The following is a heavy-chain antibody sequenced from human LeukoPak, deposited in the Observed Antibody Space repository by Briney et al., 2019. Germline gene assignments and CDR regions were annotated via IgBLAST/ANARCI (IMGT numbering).Heavy chain of an antibody. D-gene: IGHD2-15*01. CDR3: ARDSGLSGGSWPLDY. J-gene: IGHJ4*02. CDR2: ISAYNGNT. V-gene: IGHV1-18*01. CDR1: GYTFTSYG. Sequence: ASVKVSCKASGYTFTSYGISWVRQAPGQGLEWMGWISAYNGNTNYAQKLQGRVTMTTDTSTSTAYMELRSLSSDDTAVYYCARDSGLSGGSWPLDYWGQGTLVTVSS.